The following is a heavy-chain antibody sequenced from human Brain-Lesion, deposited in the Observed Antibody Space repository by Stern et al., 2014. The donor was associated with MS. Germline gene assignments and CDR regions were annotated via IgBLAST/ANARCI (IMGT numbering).Heavy chain of an antibody. CDR1: GYTLTELS. Sequence: QVQLLQSGAEVKKPGASVKVSCKVSGYTLTELSMHWVRQAPRKGLEWMGGFDPEDGETFYAQKFQGRVTMTEDTSTDTAYMELSSLRSEDTAVYYCATLSPGAGGNYYRHFDYWGQGTLVTGSS. V-gene: IGHV1-24*01. CDR2: FDPEDGET. D-gene: IGHD1-26*01. CDR3: ATLSPGAGGNYYRHFDY. J-gene: IGHJ4*02.